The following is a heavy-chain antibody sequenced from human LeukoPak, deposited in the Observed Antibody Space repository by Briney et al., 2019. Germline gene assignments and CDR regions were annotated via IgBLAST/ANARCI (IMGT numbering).Heavy chain of an antibody. D-gene: IGHD1-1*01. CDR1: GGTFISYA. Sequence: ASVKVSCKASGGTFISYAISWVRQAPGQGLEWMGGIIPIFGTANYAQKFQGRVTITADESTSTAYMELSSLRSEDTAVYYCARVAQLERRSYFDYWGQGTLVTVSS. V-gene: IGHV1-69*13. CDR2: IIPIFGTA. CDR3: ARVAQLERRSYFDY. J-gene: IGHJ4*02.